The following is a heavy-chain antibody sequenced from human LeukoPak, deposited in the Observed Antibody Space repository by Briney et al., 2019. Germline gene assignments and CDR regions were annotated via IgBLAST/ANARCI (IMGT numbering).Heavy chain of an antibody. J-gene: IGHJ4*02. D-gene: IGHD6-19*01. Sequence: GGSLRLSCVASGFTFSSYSMSWVRQAPGKGLEWVAVISYDGSNKYYADSVKGRFTISRDNSKNTLYLQMNSLRAEDTAVYYCARDSSSGWYHAYWGQGTLVTVSS. CDR3: ARDSSSGWYHAY. CDR2: ISYDGSNK. CDR1: GFTFSSYS. V-gene: IGHV3-30*03.